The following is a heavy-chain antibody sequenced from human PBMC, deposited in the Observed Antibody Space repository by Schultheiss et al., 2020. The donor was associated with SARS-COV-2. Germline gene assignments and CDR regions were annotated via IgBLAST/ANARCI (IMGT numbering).Heavy chain of an antibody. CDR3: ARIRTGTTAFDI. J-gene: IGHJ3*02. Sequence: TLSLTCAVYGGSFSGYYWSWIRQPPGKALEWLARIDWDDDKYYSTSLKTRLTISKDTSKNQVVLTMTNMDPVDTATYYCARIRTGTTAFDIWGQGTMVTVSS. CDR1: GGSFSGYY. D-gene: IGHD1-7*01. CDR2: IDWDDDK. V-gene: IGHV2-70*11.